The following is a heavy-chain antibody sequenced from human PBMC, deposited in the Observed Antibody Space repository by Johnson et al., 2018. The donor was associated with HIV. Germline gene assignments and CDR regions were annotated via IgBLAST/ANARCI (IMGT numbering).Heavy chain of an antibody. CDR1: RFTFSAYP. V-gene: IGHV3-64*07. CDR3: ARLPSGYSRDDLDI. Sequence: VQLVESGGGLVQPGGSLRLSCAASRFTFSAYPMHWVRQAPGKGLEYVSAISSNGGKTYYADSLKGRFTIARDNSKNTLYLQMGSLRAEDTAVYYCARLPSGYSRDDLDIWGQGTMVTVSS. J-gene: IGHJ3*02. CDR2: ISSNGGKT. D-gene: IGHD5-18*01.